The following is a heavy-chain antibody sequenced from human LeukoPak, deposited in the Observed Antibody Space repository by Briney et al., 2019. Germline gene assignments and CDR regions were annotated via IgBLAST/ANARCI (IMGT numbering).Heavy chain of an antibody. CDR1: GFTFSSYA. CDR2: ISGSGGST. CDR3: AAPYDSSGYYGDY. V-gene: IGHV3-23*01. D-gene: IGHD3-22*01. Sequence: GGSLRLSCVGSGFTFSSYAMAWVRQAPGKGLDWVSTISGSGGSTYYADSVKGRFTISRDNSKNTLYLQMNSLRAEDTAVYYCAAPYDSSGYYGDYWGQGTLVTVSS. J-gene: IGHJ4*02.